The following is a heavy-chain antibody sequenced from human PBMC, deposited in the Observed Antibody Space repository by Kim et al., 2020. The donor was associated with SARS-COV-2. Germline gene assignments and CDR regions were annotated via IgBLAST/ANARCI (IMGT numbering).Heavy chain of an antibody. Sequence: SETLSLTCTVSGGSISSSSYYWGWIRQPPGKGLEWIGSIYYSGSTYYNPSLKSRVTISVDTSKNQFSLKLSSVTAADTAVYYCARSLWELLFRYFDYWGRGTLVTVSS. CDR3: ARSLWELLFRYFDY. CDR1: GGSISSSSYY. V-gene: IGHV4-39*01. CDR2: IYYSGST. J-gene: IGHJ4*02. D-gene: IGHD1-26*01.